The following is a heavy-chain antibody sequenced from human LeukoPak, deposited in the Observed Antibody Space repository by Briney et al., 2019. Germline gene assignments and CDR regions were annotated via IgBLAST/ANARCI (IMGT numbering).Heavy chain of an antibody. CDR1: GYTFTAYY. CDR3: ARPLSPYQFYFHT. D-gene: IGHD3-16*02. CDR2: IDPNGGGT. Sequence: ASVTVSCKSSGYTFTAYYMHWVRQAPGQGLEWMGWIDPNGGGTNYAQQFQGRVTMTRDTSISTAYMELSSLTSDDTAVYYCARPLSPYQFYFHTWGQGTLLTVSS. J-gene: IGHJ4*02. V-gene: IGHV1-2*02.